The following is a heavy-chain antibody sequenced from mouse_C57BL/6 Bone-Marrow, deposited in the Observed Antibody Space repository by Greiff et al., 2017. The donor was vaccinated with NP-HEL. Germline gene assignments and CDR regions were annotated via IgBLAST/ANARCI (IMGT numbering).Heavy chain of an antibody. CDR3: ARHGNYYGSRGAWFAY. CDR2: ISRGGSYT. CDR1: GFTFSSYG. D-gene: IGHD1-1*01. J-gene: IGHJ3*01. V-gene: IGHV5-6*01. Sequence: EVKLVESGGDLVKPGGSLKLSCAASGFTFSSYGMSWVRQTPDKRLEWVATISRGGSYTSYPDSVKGRVTISRYNAKNTLYLQMSSLKSEDTAMYYCARHGNYYGSRGAWFAYWGQGTLVTVSA.